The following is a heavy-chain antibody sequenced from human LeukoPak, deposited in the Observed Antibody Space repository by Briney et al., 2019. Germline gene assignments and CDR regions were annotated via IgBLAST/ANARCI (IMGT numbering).Heavy chain of an antibody. CDR1: GFSFGSYA. D-gene: IGHD6-19*01. V-gene: IGHV3-23*01. CDR2: ISGRGGST. Sequence: PGGSLRLSCAASGFSFGSYAMSWVRRAPGKGLEWVSAISGRGGSTYYADSVKGRFTISRDNSKNTLYLQMNSLRAEDTAVYYCAKDRGSGWPQFDYWGQGTLVTVSS. CDR3: AKDRGSGWPQFDY. J-gene: IGHJ4*02.